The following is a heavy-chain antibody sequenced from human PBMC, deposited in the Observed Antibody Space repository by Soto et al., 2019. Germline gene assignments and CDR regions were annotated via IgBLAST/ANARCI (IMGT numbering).Heavy chain of an antibody. CDR2: ISYDGSNK. CDR3: ARDRYYDSSGKRYFDL. D-gene: IGHD3-22*01. J-gene: IGHJ2*01. V-gene: IGHV3-30-3*01. CDR1: GFTFSSYA. Sequence: QVQLVESGGGVVQPGRSLRLSCAASGFTFSSYAMHWVRQAPGKGLEWVAVISYDGSNKYYADSVKGRFTISRDNSQNTLYLQMNSLRAEDTAVYYCARDRYYDSSGKRYFDLWGRGTLVTVSS.